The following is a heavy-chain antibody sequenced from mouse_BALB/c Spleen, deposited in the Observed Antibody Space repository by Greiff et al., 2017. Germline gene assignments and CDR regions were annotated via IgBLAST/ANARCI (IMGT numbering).Heavy chain of an antibody. CDR2: ISSGGSYT. J-gene: IGHJ2*01. V-gene: IGHV5-6-4*01. Sequence: EVMLVESGGGLVKPGGSLKLSCAASGFTFSSYTMSWVRQTPEKRLEWVATISSGGSYTYYPDSVKGRFTISRDNAKNTLYLQMSSLKSEDTAMYYCTRDNDFDYWGQGTTLTVSS. CDR1: GFTFSSYT. CDR3: TRDNDFDY.